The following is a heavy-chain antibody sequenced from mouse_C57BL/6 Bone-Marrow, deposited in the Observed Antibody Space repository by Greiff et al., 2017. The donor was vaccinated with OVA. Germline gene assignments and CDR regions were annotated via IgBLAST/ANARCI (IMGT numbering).Heavy chain of an antibody. CDR3: ARDPGSNYEIDY. Sequence: ESGAELVRPGASVKMSCKASGYTFTSYNMHWVKQTPRQGLEWIGAIYPGNGDTSYNQKFKGKATLTVDKSSSTAYMQLSSLTSEDSAVYFCARDPGSNYEIDYWGQGTTLTVSS. D-gene: IGHD2-5*01. CDR1: GYTFTSYN. V-gene: IGHV1-12*01. CDR2: IYPGNGDT. J-gene: IGHJ2*01.